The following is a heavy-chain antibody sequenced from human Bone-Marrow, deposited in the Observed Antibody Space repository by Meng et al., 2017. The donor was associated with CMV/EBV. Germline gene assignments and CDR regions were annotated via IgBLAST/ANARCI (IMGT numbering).Heavy chain of an antibody. Sequence: GESLKISCAASGFTFSSYAMSWVRQAPGKGLEWVSAISGSGGSTYYADSVKGRFTISRDNSKNTLYLQMNSLRAEDTAVYYCAREGRPAVRADFDWWGQGSLVTVSS. CDR3: AREGRPAVRADFDW. D-gene: IGHD4-23*01. CDR2: ISGSGGST. V-gene: IGHV3-23*01. J-gene: IGHJ4*02. CDR1: GFTFSSYA.